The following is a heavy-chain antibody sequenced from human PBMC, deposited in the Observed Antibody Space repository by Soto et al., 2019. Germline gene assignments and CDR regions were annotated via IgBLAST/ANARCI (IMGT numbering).Heavy chain of an antibody. D-gene: IGHD6-13*01. J-gene: IGHJ5*02. V-gene: IGHV3-33*01. Sequence: QVQLVESGGGVVQPGRSLRLSCAASGFTFSSYGMHWVRQAPGKGLEWVAVIWYDGSNKYYADSVKGRFTTSRDNSKNALYLQMNSLRAEDTAVYYCARGNSSSWPRRNWFDPWGQGTLVTVSS. CDR3: ARGNSSSWPRRNWFDP. CDR1: GFTFSSYG. CDR2: IWYDGSNK.